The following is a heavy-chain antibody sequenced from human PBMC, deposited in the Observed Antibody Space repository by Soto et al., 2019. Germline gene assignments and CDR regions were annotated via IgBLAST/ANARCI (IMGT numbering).Heavy chain of an antibody. CDR3: AREVQGHSPAFVY. Sequence: QVQLVQSGAEMKKPGSSVKVSCQSSGGTFNTYAMNWVRQAPGQGPEWMGDISPMFGAANYAPKFQGRVTITADESTGTSYMQLSSLKSEDTALYFSAREVQGHSPAFVYWGQGILVTVSS. J-gene: IGHJ4*02. CDR2: ISPMFGAA. V-gene: IGHV1-69*19. CDR1: GGTFNTYA. D-gene: IGHD2-15*01.